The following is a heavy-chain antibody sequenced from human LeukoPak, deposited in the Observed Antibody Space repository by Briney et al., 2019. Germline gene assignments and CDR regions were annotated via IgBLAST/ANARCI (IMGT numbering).Heavy chain of an antibody. CDR1: GGSFSGYY. V-gene: IGHV4-34*01. CDR2: INHSGST. Sequence: SETLSLTCAVYGGSFSGYYWSWIRQPPGKGLEWIGEINHSGSTNYNPSLKSRVTTSVDTSKNQFSLRLSSVTAADTAVYYCARGLADDNWFDPWGQGTLVTVSS. J-gene: IGHJ5*02. CDR3: ARGLADDNWFDP.